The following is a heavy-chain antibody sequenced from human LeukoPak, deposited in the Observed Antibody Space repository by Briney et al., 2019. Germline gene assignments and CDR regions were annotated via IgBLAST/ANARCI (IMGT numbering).Heavy chain of an antibody. D-gene: IGHD5/OR15-5a*01. J-gene: IGHJ4*02. Sequence: SETLSLTCTVSGGSISSYYWSWIRQPPGKGLEWIGYIYYSGSTNYNPSLKSRVTISVDTSKNQFSLKLSSVTAADTAVYYCARKSTARYFDYWGQGTLVTVSS. CDR3: ARKSTARYFDY. CDR1: GGSISSYY. CDR2: IYYSGST. V-gene: IGHV4-59*08.